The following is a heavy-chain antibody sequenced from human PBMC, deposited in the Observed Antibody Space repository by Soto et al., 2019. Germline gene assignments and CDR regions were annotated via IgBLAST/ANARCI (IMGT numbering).Heavy chain of an antibody. CDR2: ISYDGSNK. V-gene: IGHV3-30-3*01. CDR3: ARDASSGWYLGGIGWFDP. Sequence: GGSLRLSCAASGFTFSNYAMHWVRQAPGKGLEWVAVISYDGSNKYYADSVKGRFTISRDNSKNTLYLQMNSLRAEDTAVYYCARDASSGWYLGGIGWFDPWGQGTLVTVSS. CDR1: GFTFSNYA. J-gene: IGHJ5*02. D-gene: IGHD6-19*01.